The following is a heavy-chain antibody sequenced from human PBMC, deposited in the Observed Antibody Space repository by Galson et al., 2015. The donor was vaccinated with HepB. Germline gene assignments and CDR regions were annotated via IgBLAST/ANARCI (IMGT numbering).Heavy chain of an antibody. CDR3: ASGENEWELPRPPGMDV. V-gene: IGHV1-18*01. CDR2: ISAYNGNT. CDR1: GYTFTSYG. Sequence: SVKVSCKASGYTFTSYGISWVRQAPGQGLEWMGWISAYNGNTNYAQKLQGRVTMTTDTYTSTAYMELRSLRSDDTAVYYCASGENEWELPRPPGMDVWGQGTTVTVSS. D-gene: IGHD1-26*01. J-gene: IGHJ6*02.